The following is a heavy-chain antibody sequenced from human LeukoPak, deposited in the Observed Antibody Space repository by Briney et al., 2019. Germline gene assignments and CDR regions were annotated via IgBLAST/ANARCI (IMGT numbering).Heavy chain of an antibody. Sequence: GGSLRLSCAASGFTFSTYAMSWVRQAPGKGLEWVSAISGSGDSTYYADSVKGRFTISRDNSKNTLYLQMNSLRAEDTAMYYCARVGREYSSSSPPDYWGQGTLVTVSS. V-gene: IGHV3-23*01. CDR3: ARVGREYSSSSPPDY. D-gene: IGHD6-6*01. CDR2: ISGSGDST. CDR1: GFTFSTYA. J-gene: IGHJ4*02.